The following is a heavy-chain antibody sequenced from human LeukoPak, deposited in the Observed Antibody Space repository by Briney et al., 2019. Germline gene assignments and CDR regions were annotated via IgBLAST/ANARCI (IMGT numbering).Heavy chain of an antibody. CDR1: GFIFSGSV. V-gene: IGHV3-30*18. CDR2: MSYDGTNE. CDR3: AKDSGGSVLED. J-gene: IGHJ4*01. Sequence: GRSLRLACAASGFIFSGSVMHWVRQAPGKGLEWVAIMSYDGTNEKYGDSVKGRFTISRDNSKNTLYLQMNSLRHDDTAVYYCAKDSGGSVLEDWGHGSLVIVSS. D-gene: IGHD2-15*01.